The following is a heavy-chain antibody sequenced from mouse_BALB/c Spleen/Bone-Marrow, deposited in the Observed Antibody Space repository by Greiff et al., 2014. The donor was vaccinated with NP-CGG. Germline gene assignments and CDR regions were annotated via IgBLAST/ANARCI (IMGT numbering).Heavy chain of an antibody. J-gene: IGHJ4*01. V-gene: IGHV5-6*01. CDR1: GFTFSKYG. CDR3: ARQYGNFGVMDY. CDR2: ISSGGSYT. D-gene: IGHD2-1*01. Sequence: EVQRVESXGDLVKPGGSLKLSCAASGFTFSKYGMSWVRQTPDKRLEWVANISSGGSYTYYPDSVKGRFTISRDNAKNTLYLQMSSLKSEDTAMYYCARQYGNFGVMDYWGQGTSVTVSS.